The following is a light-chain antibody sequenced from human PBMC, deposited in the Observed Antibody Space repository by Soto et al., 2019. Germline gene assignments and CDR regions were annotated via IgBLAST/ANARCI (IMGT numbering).Light chain of an antibody. J-gene: IGLJ2*01. V-gene: IGLV2-23*01. Sequence: QSALTQPASVSGSPGQSITISCTGTSSDVGNYYVVSWYQQHPDKAPKLMLYEGNKRPSGVSNRFSGSKSGNTASLTISGLQADDEADYYCSANAGGSTLVFGGVTKLTVL. CDR3: SANAGGSTLV. CDR1: SSDVGNYYV. CDR2: EGN.